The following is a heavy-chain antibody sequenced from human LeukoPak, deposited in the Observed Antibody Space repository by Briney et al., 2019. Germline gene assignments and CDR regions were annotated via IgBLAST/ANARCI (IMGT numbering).Heavy chain of an antibody. CDR3: VRGLWELGD. CDR1: GGTFSSYA. J-gene: IGHJ1*01. Sequence: ASVKVSCKASGGTFSSYAISWVRQATGQGLEWMGWMGPNSGNTGFAQKFQGRVTMTRDTSISTAYMELSSLRSEDSAVYYCVRGLWELGDWGQGTLVTVSS. V-gene: IGHV1-8*02. CDR2: MGPNSGNT. D-gene: IGHD1-26*01.